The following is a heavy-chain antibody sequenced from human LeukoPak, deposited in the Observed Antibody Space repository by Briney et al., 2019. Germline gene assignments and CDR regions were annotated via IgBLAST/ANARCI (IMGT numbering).Heavy chain of an antibody. CDR1: GFTFGDYA. CDR3: ALQSRDFDSSGFYFDY. Sequence: GRSLRLSCTASGFTFGDYAMHWVRQAPGKGLEYVSAISSNGGSTYYANSVKGRFTISRDNSKNALYLQMGSLRAEDMAVYYCALQSRDFDSSGFYFDYWGRGTLVTVSS. CDR2: ISSNGGST. V-gene: IGHV3-64*01. J-gene: IGHJ4*02. D-gene: IGHD3-22*01.